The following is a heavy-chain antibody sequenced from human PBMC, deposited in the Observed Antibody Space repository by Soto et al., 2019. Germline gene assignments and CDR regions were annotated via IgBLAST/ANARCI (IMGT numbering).Heavy chain of an antibody. J-gene: IGHJ4*02. D-gene: IGHD2-8*01. CDR2: FDPEDGET. Sequence: ASVKVSCKVSGYTLTELSMHWVRQAPGKGLEWMGGFDPEDGETIYAQKFQGRVTMTEDTSTDTAYMELSSLRSEDTAVYYCATAIIASRTRMAQAQKYYFDYWGQGTLVTVSS. V-gene: IGHV1-24*01. CDR3: ATAIIASRTRMAQAQKYYFDY. CDR1: GYTLTELS.